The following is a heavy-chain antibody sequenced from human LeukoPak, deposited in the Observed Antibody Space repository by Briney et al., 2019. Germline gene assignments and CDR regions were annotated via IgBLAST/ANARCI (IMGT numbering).Heavy chain of an antibody. D-gene: IGHD2-2*01. CDR2: INPNSGGT. CDR3: ARDPPRKYQLLSGVFDY. Sequence: ASVKVSCKASGYTFTGYYMHWVRQAPGQGLEWMGQINPNSGGTNYAQKFQSRVTMTRDTSTSTAYMELSRLRSDDTAVYYCARDPPRKYQLLSGVFDYWGQGTLVTVSS. CDR1: GYTFTGYY. J-gene: IGHJ4*02. V-gene: IGHV1-2*06.